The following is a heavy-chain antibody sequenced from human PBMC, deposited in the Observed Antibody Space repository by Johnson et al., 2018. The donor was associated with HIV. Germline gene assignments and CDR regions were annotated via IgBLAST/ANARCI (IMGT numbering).Heavy chain of an antibody. CDR3: ARDGGRGDFDI. V-gene: IGHV3-66*01. D-gene: IGHD3-16*01. CDR1: GFTVSSNY. Sequence: EQLVESGGGLVQPGGSLRLSCAASGFTVSSNYMSWVRQAPGKGLEWVSVIYSSGSTYYADSVKGRFTISRDNAKKSLYLQMNSLRVDDTAVYYCARDGGRGDFDIWGHGTRVSVSS. J-gene: IGHJ3*02. CDR2: IYSSGST.